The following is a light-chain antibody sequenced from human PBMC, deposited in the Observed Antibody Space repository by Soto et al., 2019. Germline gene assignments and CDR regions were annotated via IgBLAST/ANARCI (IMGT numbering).Light chain of an antibody. CDR3: QQSYSTPT. J-gene: IGKJ1*01. CDR2: AAS. V-gene: IGKV1-39*01. Sequence: DIQMTQSPSSLSASVADRVTITCRASQSISSYLNWYQQKPGKAPKLLIYAASSLQSGVPSRFSGSGSGTDFTLTISSLQPEDFATYYCQQSYSTPTFGQGTKVELK. CDR1: QSISSY.